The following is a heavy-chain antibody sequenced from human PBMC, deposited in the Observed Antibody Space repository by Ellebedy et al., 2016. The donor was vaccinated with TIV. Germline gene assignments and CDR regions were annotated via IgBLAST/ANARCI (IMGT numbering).Heavy chain of an antibody. Sequence: GSLRLXXTVSGGSISSYYWSWIRQPPGKGLEWIGYIYYSGSTNYNPSLKSRVTISVDTSKNQFSLKLSSVTAADTAVYYCARELAVAGLFDYWGQGTLVTVSS. CDR1: GGSISSYY. J-gene: IGHJ4*02. D-gene: IGHD6-19*01. CDR2: IYYSGST. CDR3: ARELAVAGLFDY. V-gene: IGHV4-59*01.